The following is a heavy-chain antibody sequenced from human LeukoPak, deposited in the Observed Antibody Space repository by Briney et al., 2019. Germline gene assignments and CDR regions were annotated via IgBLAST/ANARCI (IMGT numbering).Heavy chain of an antibody. J-gene: IGHJ5*02. CDR2: ISAHNGNT. CDR1: GYTFTSYG. D-gene: IGHD4-23*01. Sequence: ASVKVSCKASGYTFTSYGISWVRQAPGQGLEWMGWISAHNGNTNYAQKLQGRVTKTTDTSTSTAYMELRSLRSDDTAVYYCARDLANGGENWFDPWGQGTLVTVSS. V-gene: IGHV1-18*01. CDR3: ARDLANGGENWFDP.